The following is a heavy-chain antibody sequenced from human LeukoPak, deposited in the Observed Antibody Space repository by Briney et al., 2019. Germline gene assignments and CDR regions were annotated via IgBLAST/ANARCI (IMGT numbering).Heavy chain of an antibody. Sequence: ASVKVSCKASGYTFTSYGISWVRQAPGQELEWMGWISAYNGNTNYAQKLQGRVTMTTDTSTSTAYMELRSLRSDDTAVYYCARDGRRTYYYDSSGFFSPTYWGQGTLVTVSS. CDR3: ARDGRRTYYYDSSGFFSPTY. D-gene: IGHD3-22*01. V-gene: IGHV1-18*01. J-gene: IGHJ4*02. CDR1: GYTFTSYG. CDR2: ISAYNGNT.